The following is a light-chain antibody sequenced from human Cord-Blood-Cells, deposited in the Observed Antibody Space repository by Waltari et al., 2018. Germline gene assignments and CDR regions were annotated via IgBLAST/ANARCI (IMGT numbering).Light chain of an antibody. V-gene: IGKV2-28*01. CDR3: MQALKTPFT. CDR2: LGS. Sequence: SPLSLPVTPGEPASISCRSSQSLLHSNGYNYLDWYLQKPGQSPQLLIYLGSNRASGVPDRFSGSGSGTDFTLKISRVEAEDVGVYYCMQALKTPFTFGPGTKVDIK. CDR1: QSLLHSNGYNY. J-gene: IGKJ3*01.